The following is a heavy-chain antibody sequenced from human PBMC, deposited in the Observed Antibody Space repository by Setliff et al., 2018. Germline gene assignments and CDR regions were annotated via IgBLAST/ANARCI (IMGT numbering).Heavy chain of an antibody. CDR1: GFTFSSYG. CDR3: AKGGRGYSGWRPRHYYYMDV. D-gene: IGHD5-12*01. Sequence: GGSLRLSCAASGFTFSSYGMHWVRQAPGKGLEWVAAISYDGSNKYYADSVKGRFTISRDNSKNTLYLQMNSLRAEDTAVYYCAKGGRGYSGWRPRHYYYMDVWGKGTTVTVSS. V-gene: IGHV3-30*18. CDR2: ISYDGSNK. J-gene: IGHJ6*03.